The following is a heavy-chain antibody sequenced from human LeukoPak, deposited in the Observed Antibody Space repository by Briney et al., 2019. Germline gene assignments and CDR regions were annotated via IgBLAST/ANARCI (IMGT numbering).Heavy chain of an antibody. CDR2: INPSGGST. D-gene: IGHD4-17*01. V-gene: IGHV1-46*01. CDR3: ARDGSGETTDNDYGDYVPSVSSYYYYMDV. Sequence: GASVKVSCKASGYTFTSYYMHWVRQAPGQGLEWMGIINPSGGSTSYAQKFQGRVTMTRDMSTSTVYMELSSLRSEDTAVYYCARDGSGETTDNDYGDYVPSVSSYYYYMDVWGKGTTVTVSS. J-gene: IGHJ6*03. CDR1: GYTFTSYY.